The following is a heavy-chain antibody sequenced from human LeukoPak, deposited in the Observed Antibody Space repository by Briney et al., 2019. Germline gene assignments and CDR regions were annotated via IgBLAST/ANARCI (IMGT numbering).Heavy chain of an antibody. D-gene: IGHD3-16*02. Sequence: ASVKVSCKASGYTFTSYYMHWVRQAPGQGLEGMGWINPNSGGTNYAQKFQGRVTMTRDTSISTAYMELSRLRSDDTAVYYCARVSDDYVWGSYRLDYWGQGTLVTVSS. CDR1: GYTFTSYY. CDR3: ARVSDDYVWGSYRLDY. V-gene: IGHV1-2*02. CDR2: INPNSGGT. J-gene: IGHJ4*02.